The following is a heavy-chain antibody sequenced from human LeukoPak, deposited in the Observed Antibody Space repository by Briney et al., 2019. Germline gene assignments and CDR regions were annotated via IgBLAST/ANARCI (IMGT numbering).Heavy chain of an antibody. Sequence: SVKVSCMASGGTFSSYAISWVRQAPGQGLEWMGGIIPIFGTANYAQKFQGRVTITADESTSTAYMELSSLRSEDTAVYYCARGARLGYSYGYLAHYWGQGTLVTVSS. CDR2: IIPIFGTA. CDR3: ARGARLGYSYGYLAHY. V-gene: IGHV1-69*01. J-gene: IGHJ4*02. CDR1: GGTFSSYA. D-gene: IGHD5-18*01.